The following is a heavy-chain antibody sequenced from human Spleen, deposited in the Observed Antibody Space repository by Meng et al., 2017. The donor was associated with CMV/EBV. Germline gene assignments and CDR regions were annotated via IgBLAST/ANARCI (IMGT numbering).Heavy chain of an antibody. V-gene: IGHV1-18*01. CDR1: FTSYG. Sequence: FTSYGISWVRQAPGQGLEWMGWISAYNGNTNYAQKLQGRVTMTTDTSTSTAYMELRSLRSDDTAVYYCARVRVGSGWYGVYYGMDVWGQGTTVTVSS. CDR3: ARVRVGSGWYGVYYGMDV. D-gene: IGHD6-19*01. CDR2: ISAYNGNT. J-gene: IGHJ6*02.